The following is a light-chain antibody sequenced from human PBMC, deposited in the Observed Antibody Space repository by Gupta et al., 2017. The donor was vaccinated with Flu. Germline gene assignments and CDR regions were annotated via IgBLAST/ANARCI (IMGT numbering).Light chain of an antibody. CDR3: SSNAGSYTFV. Sequence: TMACSGTDCQVGGYNYVSWYQQHPDKAHNLVIYHVRNLASGVTDRFSGSKSDNTASLTIYEHQAEDEADYYCSSNAGSYTFVFGGGTKLTVL. J-gene: IGLJ3*02. CDR1: DCQVGGYNY. V-gene: IGLV2-11*01. CDR2: HVR.